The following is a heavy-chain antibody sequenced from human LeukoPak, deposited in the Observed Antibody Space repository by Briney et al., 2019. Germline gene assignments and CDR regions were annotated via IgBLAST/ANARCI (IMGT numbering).Heavy chain of an antibody. CDR3: VKGELAIFDN. J-gene: IGHJ4*02. CDR1: GFTFSNYA. CDR2: ISGSGGST. V-gene: IGHV3-23*01. D-gene: IGHD1-1*01. Sequence: PGGSLRLSCAASGFTFSNYAMSWVRQAPGKGLEWVSGISGSGGSTYYADSVEGRFTISRDNSKNTLFLQMNSLTPEDTAVYYCVKGELAIFDNWGQGTLVTVSS.